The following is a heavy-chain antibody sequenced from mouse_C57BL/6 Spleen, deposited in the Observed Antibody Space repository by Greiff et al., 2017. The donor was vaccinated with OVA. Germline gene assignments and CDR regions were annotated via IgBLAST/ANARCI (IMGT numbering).Heavy chain of an antibody. CDR3: ARTLPHYFDY. V-gene: IGHV1-82*01. D-gene: IGHD2-1*01. CDR2: IYPGDGDT. Sequence: VQGVESGPELVKPGASVKISCKASGYAFSSSWMNWVKQRPGKGLEWIGRIYPGDGDTNYNGKFKGKATLTADKSSSTAYMQLSSLTSEDSAVYFCARTLPHYFDYWGQGTTLTVSS. J-gene: IGHJ2*01. CDR1: GYAFSSSW.